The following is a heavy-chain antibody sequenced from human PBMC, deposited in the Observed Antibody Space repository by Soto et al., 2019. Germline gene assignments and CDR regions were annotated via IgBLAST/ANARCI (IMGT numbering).Heavy chain of an antibody. CDR3: ARQGFSKHYFYAADV. J-gene: IGHJ6*02. CDR2: IYPGDSET. V-gene: IGHV5-51*01. Sequence: GESLKISCKGSGYNFNTHWIVWVRQMPGKGLEWMGIIYPGDSETRYSPSFLGQGTISADRSTSTAFLHLRSLEASDTATYFCARQGFSKHYFYAADVWGQGTTVTVSS. D-gene: IGHD6-13*01. CDR1: GYNFNTHW.